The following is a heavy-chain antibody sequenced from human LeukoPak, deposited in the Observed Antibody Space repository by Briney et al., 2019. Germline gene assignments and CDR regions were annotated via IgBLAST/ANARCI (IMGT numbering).Heavy chain of an antibody. CDR2: ISYDGSNK. CDR3: AKDRWQQLAIFDY. D-gene: IGHD6-13*01. J-gene: IGHJ4*02. V-gene: IGHV3-30*18. CDR1: GFTFSSYG. Sequence: GGSLRLSCAASGFTFSSYGMHWVRQASGKGLEWVAVISYDGSNKYYADSVKGRFTISRDNSKNTLYLQMNSLRAEDTAVYYCAKDRWQQLAIFDYWGQGTLVTVSS.